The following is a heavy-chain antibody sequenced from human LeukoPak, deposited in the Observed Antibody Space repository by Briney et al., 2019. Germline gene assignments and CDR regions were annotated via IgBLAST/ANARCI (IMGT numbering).Heavy chain of an antibody. Sequence: PGGSLRLSCAGSGFTFSSYAMSWVRQAPGKGLEWVSAISGSGGSTYYADSVKGRFTISRDNSKNTLYLQMNSLRAEDTAVYYCAKGRYDSSGYSQYWYFDLWGRGTLVTVSS. CDR2: ISGSGGST. V-gene: IGHV3-23*01. D-gene: IGHD3-22*01. CDR1: GFTFSSYA. J-gene: IGHJ2*01. CDR3: AKGRYDSSGYSQYWYFDL.